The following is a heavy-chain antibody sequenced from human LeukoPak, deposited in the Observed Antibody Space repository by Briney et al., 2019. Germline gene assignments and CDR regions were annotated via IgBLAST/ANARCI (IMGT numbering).Heavy chain of an antibody. CDR1: AFTFSSYS. CDR2: ISSSSSYI. Sequence: PGGSLRLSCAASAFTFSSYSMNWVRQAPGKGLEWVSSISSSSSYIYYADSVKGRFTISRDNAKNSLYLQMNSLRAEDTAVYYCATPIAAAPIWGKGTTVTVSS. CDR3: ATPIAAAPI. D-gene: IGHD6-13*01. V-gene: IGHV3-21*01. J-gene: IGHJ6*04.